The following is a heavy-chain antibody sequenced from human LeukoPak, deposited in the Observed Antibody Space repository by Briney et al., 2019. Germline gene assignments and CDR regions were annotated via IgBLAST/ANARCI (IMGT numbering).Heavy chain of an antibody. Sequence: PGGSLRLSCAASGFTFSTYDMHWVRQAPGKGLEWVSVIRGDASSTYYADSMQGRFTISRDNSKNTLYLQMNSLRVADTALYYCAAHRYSGIYPYYFDYWGQGALVTVSS. CDR3: AAHRYSGIYPYYFDY. D-gene: IGHD1-26*01. CDR2: IRGDASST. CDR1: GFTFSTYD. J-gene: IGHJ4*02. V-gene: IGHV3-23*01.